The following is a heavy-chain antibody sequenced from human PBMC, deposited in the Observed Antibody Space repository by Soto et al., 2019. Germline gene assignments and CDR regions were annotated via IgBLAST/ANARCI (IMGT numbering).Heavy chain of an antibody. D-gene: IGHD6-13*01. Sequence: GGSLRLSCAASGFTFSSYAMSWVRQAPGKGLEWVSAISGSGGSTYYADSVKGRFTISRDNSKNTLYLQMNSLRAEDTAVYYCAKLPFDRYSSSWYQYWGQGTLVTVSS. V-gene: IGHV3-23*01. CDR2: ISGSGGST. CDR3: AKLPFDRYSSSWYQY. J-gene: IGHJ4*02. CDR1: GFTFSSYA.